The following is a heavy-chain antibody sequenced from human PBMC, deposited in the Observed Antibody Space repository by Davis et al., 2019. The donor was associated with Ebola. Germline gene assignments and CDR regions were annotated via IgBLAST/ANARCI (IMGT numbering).Heavy chain of an antibody. J-gene: IGHJ4*02. CDR1: GFTFSNAW. Sequence: GESLKISCAASGFTFSNAWMNWVRQAPGKGLEWVGRIKSKTDGGTTDYAAPVKGRFTISRDDSKNTLYLQMNSLKTEDTAVYYCTTDNSYCGGDCPVDYWGQGTLVTVSS. V-gene: IGHV3-15*07. D-gene: IGHD2-21*02. CDR3: TTDNSYCGGDCPVDY. CDR2: IKSKTDGGTT.